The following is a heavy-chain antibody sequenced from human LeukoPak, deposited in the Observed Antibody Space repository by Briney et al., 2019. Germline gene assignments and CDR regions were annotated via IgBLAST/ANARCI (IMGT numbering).Heavy chain of an antibody. CDR1: GFTFSSYE. CDR3: ARDLSYCTITSCSYYYYGMDV. D-gene: IGHD2-2*01. J-gene: IGHJ6*02. CDR2: ISSSGGTI. Sequence: GGSLRLSCSASGFTFSSYEMNWVRQAPGKGLEWVSYISSSGGTIDYADSVKGRFTISRDNAKNSLYLQMNSLRAEDTAVYYCARDLSYCTITSCSYYYYGMDVWGRGTTVTVSS. V-gene: IGHV3-48*03.